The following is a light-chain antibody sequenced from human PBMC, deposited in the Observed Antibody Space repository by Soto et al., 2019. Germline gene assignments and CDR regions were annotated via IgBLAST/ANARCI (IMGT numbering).Light chain of an antibody. CDR2: DND. J-gene: IGLJ2*01. Sequence: QSVLSQPPSASAAPGQKVTISCSGSSSNIGIKEVSWYQQFPGTAPKVLIYDNDMRPSGIPDRFSGSKSGTSATLGITGLQSGDEADYYCGAWDDSLSGAVFGGGTKLTVL. CDR1: SSNIGIKE. CDR3: GAWDDSLSGAV. V-gene: IGLV1-51*01.